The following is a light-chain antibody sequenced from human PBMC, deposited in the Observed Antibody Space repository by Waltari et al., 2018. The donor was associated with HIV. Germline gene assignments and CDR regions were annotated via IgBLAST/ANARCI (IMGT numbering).Light chain of an antibody. Sequence: EIVMTQSPVTLSVSPGKRATLSCRASQSVSSNLAWYQQKPGQAPRLLIYGASTRATGIPARFSGSGSGTEFTLTISSLQSEDFAVYYCQQYNNWPRTFGQGTKLEIK. CDR2: GAS. CDR3: QQYNNWPRT. V-gene: IGKV3-15*01. CDR1: QSVSSN. J-gene: IGKJ2*01.